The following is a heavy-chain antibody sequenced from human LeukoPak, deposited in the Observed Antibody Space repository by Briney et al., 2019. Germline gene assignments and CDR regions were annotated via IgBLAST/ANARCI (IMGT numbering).Heavy chain of an antibody. CDR1: GFTLSSYW. CDR2: INIDGSTT. D-gene: IGHD6-19*01. CDR3: ARVGGPGWYGY. J-gene: IGHJ4*02. V-gene: IGHV3-74*03. Sequence: GGSLRLSCAASGFTLSSYWMHWVRHVPGKGLVWVSRINIDGSTTTYADSVKGRFTISRDNAKNTLYLQMNGLRAENTALYCCARVGGPGWYGYWGQGTLVTVSS.